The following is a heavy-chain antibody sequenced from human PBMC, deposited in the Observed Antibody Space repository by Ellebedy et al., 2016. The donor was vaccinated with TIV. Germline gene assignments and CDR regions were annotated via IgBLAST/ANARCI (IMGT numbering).Heavy chain of an antibody. CDR2: LSGSGGNT. Sequence: GESLKISCTASGFTFSSYAMTWVRQAPGKGLEWVSTLSGSGGNTFYADSVKGRFTISRDNSKNTLYVQMNSLRAEDTAIYYCARSRPYYFDYWGQGTLVTVSS. CDR1: GFTFSSYA. CDR3: ARSRPYYFDY. J-gene: IGHJ4*02. V-gene: IGHV3-23*01.